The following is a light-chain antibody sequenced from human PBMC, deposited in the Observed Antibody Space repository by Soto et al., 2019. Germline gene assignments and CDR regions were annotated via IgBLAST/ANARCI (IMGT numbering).Light chain of an antibody. CDR1: SSNIGSNS. Sequence: QSVLTQPPSASGTPGQRVTISCSGSSSNIGSNSGNWYQQLTGTAPKPFIYSNNQRPSGVPDRFSGSKSVTSASLALSGLQSEDEADYYCAAWDDSLNSRVFGGGTKLTVL. CDR3: AAWDDSLNSRV. J-gene: IGLJ2*01. CDR2: SNN. V-gene: IGLV1-44*01.